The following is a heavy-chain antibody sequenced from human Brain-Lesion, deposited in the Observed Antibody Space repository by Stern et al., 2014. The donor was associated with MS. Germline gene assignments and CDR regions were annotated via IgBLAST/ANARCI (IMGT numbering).Heavy chain of an antibody. J-gene: IGHJ4*02. V-gene: IGHV1-45*02. CDR1: GNTFTNRY. CDR3: AEGGSYGFVY. D-gene: IGHD4-17*01. CDR2: ITPFTGNT. Sequence: QVHLVESGAEVKKTGSSVKVSCQASGNTFTNRYLHWVRQAPGQALEWMGWITPFTGNTNYAQNFQDRVTITMDRSMSTAYMDLSSLRSDDTAIYFCAEGGSYGFVYWGQGTLVTVSS.